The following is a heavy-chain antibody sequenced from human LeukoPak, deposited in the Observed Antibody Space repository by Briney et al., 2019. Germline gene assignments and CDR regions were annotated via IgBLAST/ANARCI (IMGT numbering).Heavy chain of an antibody. CDR3: ARDRVGGSYVFDI. V-gene: IGHV3-33*01. J-gene: IGHJ3*02. CDR2: ISFDGLNK. CDR1: GFTFTNYG. Sequence: GKSLRLSCAASGFTFTNYGLHWVRQAPGKGLEWVAVISFDGLNKYYADSVKGRFTISRDNSKNTLYLQMNSLRAEDTAVYYCARDRVGGSYVFDIWGQGTMVTVSS. D-gene: IGHD1-26*01.